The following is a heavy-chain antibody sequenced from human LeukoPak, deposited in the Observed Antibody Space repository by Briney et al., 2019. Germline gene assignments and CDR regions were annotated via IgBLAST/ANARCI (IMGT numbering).Heavy chain of an antibody. V-gene: IGHV3-48*03. CDR2: ISSSGSTI. CDR3: ARGASGWCISGDAFDL. D-gene: IGHD3-10*01. Sequence: GGSLRLSCAASGFTFSSYEMNWVRQAPGKGLEWVSYISSSGSTIYYADSVKGRFTISRDNAKYTLYLQMDSLRGEDTALCYCARGASGWCISGDAFDLWGQGTVVAVSS. CDR1: GFTFSSYE. J-gene: IGHJ3*01.